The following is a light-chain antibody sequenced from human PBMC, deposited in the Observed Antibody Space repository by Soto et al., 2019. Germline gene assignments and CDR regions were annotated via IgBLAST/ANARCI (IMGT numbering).Light chain of an antibody. CDR2: EVS. J-gene: IGKJ4*01. V-gene: IGKV2D-29*01. Sequence: IVMTQTPLSLSVTPGQPASISCKSSQSPLHGTGHTFLYWYLHKSGQPPQLLIYEVSNRFSGVPDRFSGSGSGTEFTLNISRVEADDVGIYYWMQSLHLPTFGGGTKVEIK. CDR1: QSPLHGTGHTF. CDR3: MQSLHLPT.